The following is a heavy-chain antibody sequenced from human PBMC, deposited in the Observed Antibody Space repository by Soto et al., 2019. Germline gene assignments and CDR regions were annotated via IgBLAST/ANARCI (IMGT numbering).Heavy chain of an antibody. V-gene: IGHV1-2*02. Sequence: GAAVKVSCKASGYTFTGYYMHWVRQAPGQGLEWMGWINPNSGGTNYAQKFQGRVTMTRDTSISPAYMELSRLRSDDTAVYYCARRQLRWHKFDPWGQGTLVTVSS. D-gene: IGHD4-17*01. J-gene: IGHJ5*02. CDR1: GYTFTGYY. CDR3: ARRQLRWHKFDP. CDR2: INPNSGGT.